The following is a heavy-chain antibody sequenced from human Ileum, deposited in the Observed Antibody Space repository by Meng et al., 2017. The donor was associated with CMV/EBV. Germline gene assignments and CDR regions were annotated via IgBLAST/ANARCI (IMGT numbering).Heavy chain of an antibody. CDR3: ARDHSGRYYYGMDV. Sequence: GGSLRLSCVASGFTFGSFAMNWVRQAPGKGLEWVSTISRGGADTHYGESVKGRFTISRDNAKNSLYLQMDSLRAEDTALYYCARDHSGRYYYGMDVWGQGTTVTVSS. J-gene: IGHJ6*02. V-gene: IGHV3-23*01. CDR1: GFTFGSFA. CDR2: ISRGGADT. D-gene: IGHD1-26*01.